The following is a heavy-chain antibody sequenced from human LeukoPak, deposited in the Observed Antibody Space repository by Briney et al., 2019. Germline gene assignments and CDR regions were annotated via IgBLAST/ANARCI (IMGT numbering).Heavy chain of an antibody. Sequence: PGGSLRLSCAASGFRFGDYWMTWARHIPGKGLEWVANIKQDGAEKHYAESVEGRFIISRDNAKNSLYLEMDSLKVEDTAVYYCASPSVDTAMASWDYWGQGTLVTVSS. CDR2: IKQDGAEK. CDR3: ASPSVDTAMASWDY. D-gene: IGHD5-18*01. CDR1: GFRFGDYW. J-gene: IGHJ4*02. V-gene: IGHV3-7*01.